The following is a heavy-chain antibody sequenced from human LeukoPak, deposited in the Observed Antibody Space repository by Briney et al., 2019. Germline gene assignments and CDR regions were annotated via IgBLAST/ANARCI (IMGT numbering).Heavy chain of an antibody. V-gene: IGHV3-74*01. CDR3: AREDYGDYGVDY. CDR2: INSDGSST. J-gene: IGHJ4*02. Sequence: PGGSLRLSCAASGFTFSSYWMHWVRQAPGKGLVWVSRINSDGSSTSYADSVKGRFTISRDNAKNTLYLQMNSLRAEDTAVYYCAREDYGDYGVDYWGQGTLVTVSS. CDR1: GFTFSSYW. D-gene: IGHD4-17*01.